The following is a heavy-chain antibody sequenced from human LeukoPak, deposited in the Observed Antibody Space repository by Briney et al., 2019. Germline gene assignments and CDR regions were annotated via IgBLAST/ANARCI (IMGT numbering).Heavy chain of an antibody. D-gene: IGHD3-22*01. CDR3: ARGSQAYYYDSNGYSDFDY. V-gene: IGHV3-13*01. Sequence: GGSLRLSCAASGFTFSSYDMHWVRQATGKGLEWVSAIGAAGDTYYPGSVKGRFTISRENAKNSLDLQMNSLSDWDAAGDYCARGSQAYYYDSNGYSDFDYWGQGILVTVSS. CDR1: GFTFSSYD. CDR2: IGAAGDT. J-gene: IGHJ4*02.